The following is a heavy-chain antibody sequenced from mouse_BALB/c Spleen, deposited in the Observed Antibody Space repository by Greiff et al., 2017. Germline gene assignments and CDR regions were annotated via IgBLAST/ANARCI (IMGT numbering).Heavy chain of an antibody. CDR3: ARSYDAWFAY. CDR1: GYTFSSYW. Sequence: QVQLHQSGAELMKPGASVKLSCKATGYTFSSYWIEWVKQRPGHGLEWIGEILPGSGSTNYNEKFKGKSTFTADTSSNTAYMQLRSLTSEDSAVLYCARSYDAWFAYWGQGTLVTVSA. J-gene: IGHJ3*01. V-gene: IGHV1-9*01. D-gene: IGHD2-14*01. CDR2: ILPGSGST.